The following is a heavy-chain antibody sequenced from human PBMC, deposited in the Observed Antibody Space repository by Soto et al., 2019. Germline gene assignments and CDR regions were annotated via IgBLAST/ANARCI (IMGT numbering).Heavy chain of an antibody. Sequence: PGGSLRLSCAASGFTFSSYAMHWVRQAPGKGLEWVALISYDGSDKDYADSVKGRFTISRDNSKNTLYLQMSSLRAEDTAVYYCVKGVSYAFDIWGQGTMVTVSS. J-gene: IGHJ3*02. D-gene: IGHD3-16*01. CDR2: ISYDGSDK. CDR3: VKGVSYAFDI. V-gene: IGHV3-30*14. CDR1: GFTFSSYA.